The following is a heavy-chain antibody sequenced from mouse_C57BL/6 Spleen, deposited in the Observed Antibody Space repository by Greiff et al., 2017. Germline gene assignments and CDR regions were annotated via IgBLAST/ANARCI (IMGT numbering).Heavy chain of an antibody. D-gene: IGHD2-4*01. CDR1: GYAFSSSW. V-gene: IGHV1-82*01. CDR3: ARGIYYDYDVDYAMDY. J-gene: IGHJ4*01. Sequence: QVQLKQSGPELVKPGASVKISCKASGYAFSSSWMNWVKQRPGKGLEWIGRIYPGDGDTNYNGKFKGKATLTADKSSSTAYMQLSSLTSEDSAVYFCARGIYYDYDVDYAMDYWGQGTSVTVSS. CDR2: IYPGDGDT.